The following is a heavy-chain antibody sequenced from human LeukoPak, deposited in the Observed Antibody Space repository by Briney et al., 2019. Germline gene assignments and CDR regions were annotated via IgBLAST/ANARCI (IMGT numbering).Heavy chain of an antibody. D-gene: IGHD6-13*01. CDR3: ARREIVSTNSSS. CDR2: IDPSDSYT. CDR1: GYSFASYW. J-gene: IGHJ4*02. Sequence: ESMRISCKGSGYSFASYWISWVRQMPGKGLEWMGRIDPSDSYTNYSPSFQGHVTISADKSISTAYLQWSSLKASDTAMYYCARREIVSTNSSSWGQGTLVTVSS. V-gene: IGHV5-10-1*01.